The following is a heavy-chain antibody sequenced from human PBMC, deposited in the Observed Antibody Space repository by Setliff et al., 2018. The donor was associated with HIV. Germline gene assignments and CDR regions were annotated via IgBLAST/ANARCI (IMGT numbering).Heavy chain of an antibody. CDR3: AREGQHLGSGSYAFDI. J-gene: IGHJ3*02. D-gene: IGHD6-25*01. CDR1: GFTVSAYY. CDR2: IYSGGGGST. Sequence: PGGSLRLSCVVSGFTVSAYYMNWVRQAPGKGLEWVSVIYSGGGGSTYHADSVKGRFTISRDTSKNMLYLQMHNLRPEDTAVYYCAREGQHLGSGSYAFDIWGQGTKVTVSS. V-gene: IGHV3-66*02.